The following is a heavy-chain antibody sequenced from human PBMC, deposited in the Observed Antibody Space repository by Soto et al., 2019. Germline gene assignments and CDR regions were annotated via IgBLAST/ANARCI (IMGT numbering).Heavy chain of an antibody. CDR1: GYSFTSYG. J-gene: IGHJ4*02. V-gene: IGHV1-18*01. CDR3: ASNQYSSGWYNY. CDR2: ISAYNGNT. Sequence: ASVKVSCKASGYSFTSYGISWVRQAPGQGLEWMGWISAYNGNTNYAQKLQGRVTMTTDTSTSTAYMELRSLRSDDTAVYYCASNQYSSGWYNYWGQGTLVTVSS. D-gene: IGHD6-19*01.